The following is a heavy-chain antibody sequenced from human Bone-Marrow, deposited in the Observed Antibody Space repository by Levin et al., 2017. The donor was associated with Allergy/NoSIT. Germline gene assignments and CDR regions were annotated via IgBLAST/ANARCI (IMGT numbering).Heavy chain of an antibody. CDR2: MSAKTGVT. J-gene: IGHJ5*02. CDR3: GRGAQSFDP. V-gene: IGHV1-2*06. Sequence: ASVKVSCKASGYTFTGYSIHWVRQAPGQGLEWMGRMSAKTGVTIYSEKFQARVTMTRDTSISTAYMELTSLTSDDTAVYYCGRGAQSFDPWGQGTLVTVSS. CDR1: GYTFTGYS.